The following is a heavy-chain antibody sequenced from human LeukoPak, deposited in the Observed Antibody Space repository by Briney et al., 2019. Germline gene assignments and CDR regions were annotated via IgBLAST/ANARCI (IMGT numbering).Heavy chain of an antibody. V-gene: IGHV4-30-4*01. CDR2: IYYSGST. J-gene: IGHJ3*02. CDR3: AREGYYYDSSGSHRRAFDI. Sequence: PSETLSLTCTVSGGSISSGDYYWSWIRQPPGKGLEWIGYIYYSGSTYYNPSLKSRVTISVDTSKNQFSLKLSSVTAADTAVYYYAREGYYYDSSGSHRRAFDIWGQGTMVTVSS. CDR1: GGSISSGDYY. D-gene: IGHD3-22*01.